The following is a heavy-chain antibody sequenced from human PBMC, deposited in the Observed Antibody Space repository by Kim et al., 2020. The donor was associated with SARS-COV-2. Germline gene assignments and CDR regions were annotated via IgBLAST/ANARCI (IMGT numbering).Heavy chain of an antibody. CDR1: GYSLTSYF. Sequence: ASVKVSCKASGYSLTSYFLYWVRQAPGQGLEWIGRFNAGNGDTRYSQKLQGRVTITADTSANPAYLDLSSLTSEDTTLYYRASAQAGRIVWVQATYVTVS. CDR3: ASAQAGRIV. V-gene: IGHV1-3*01. CDR2: FNAGNGDT. D-gene: IGHD2-15*01. J-gene: IGHJ6*01.